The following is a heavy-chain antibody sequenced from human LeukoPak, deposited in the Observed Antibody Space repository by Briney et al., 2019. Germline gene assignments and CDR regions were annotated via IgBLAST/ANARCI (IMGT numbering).Heavy chain of an antibody. CDR1: GGSISSYY. CDR3: ARVHTAMVTGHYYYYYGMDV. V-gene: IGHV4-4*07. J-gene: IGHJ6*02. D-gene: IGHD5-18*01. CDR2: IYTSGST. Sequence: PSETLSLTCTVSGGSISSYYWSWIRQPAGKGLEWIGRIYTSGSTNYNPSLKSRVTISVDTSKNQFSLKLSSVTAADTAVYYCARVHTAMVTGHYYYYYGMDVWGQGTTVTVSS.